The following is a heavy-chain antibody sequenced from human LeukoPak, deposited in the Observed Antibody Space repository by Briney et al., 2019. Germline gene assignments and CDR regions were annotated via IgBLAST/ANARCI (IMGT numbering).Heavy chain of an antibody. CDR1: GFTFSSYG. Sequence: GGSLRLSCAASGFTFSSYGMHWVRQAPGKGLEWVAVISYDGSNKYYADSVKGRFTISRDNSKNTLYLQMNSLRVEDTAVYYCAKDQITMIVVVSHYYYYYGMDVWGQGTTVTVSS. CDR2: ISYDGSNK. J-gene: IGHJ6*02. CDR3: AKDQITMIVVVSHYYYYYGMDV. D-gene: IGHD3-22*01. V-gene: IGHV3-30*18.